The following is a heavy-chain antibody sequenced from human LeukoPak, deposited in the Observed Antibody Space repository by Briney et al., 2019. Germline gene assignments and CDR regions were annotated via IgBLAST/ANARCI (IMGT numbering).Heavy chain of an antibody. D-gene: IGHD1-26*01. CDR2: INPNSGGT. Sequence: ASVKVSCKASGYTFIGYYMHWVRQAPGQGLEWMGWINPNSGGTNYAQKFQGRVTMTRDTSISTAYMELSRLRSDDTAVYYCARALGGYSGSLRWFDPWGQGTLVTVSS. CDR1: GYTFIGYY. J-gene: IGHJ5*02. CDR3: ARALGGYSGSLRWFDP. V-gene: IGHV1-2*02.